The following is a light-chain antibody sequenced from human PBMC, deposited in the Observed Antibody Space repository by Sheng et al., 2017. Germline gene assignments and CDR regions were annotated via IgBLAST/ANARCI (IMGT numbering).Light chain of an antibody. Sequence: SYVLTQPPSVSVAPGQTARITCGGNKIGSKSVHWYQQKPGQAPVLVIYYDMYRPSGIPERFSGSNSGNTATLTISRVEAGDEADYYCQLWDTSSDDRVFGTGTKVAVL. CDR2: YDM. V-gene: IGLV3-21*04. CDR1: KIGSKS. J-gene: IGLJ1*01. CDR3: QLWDTSSDDRV.